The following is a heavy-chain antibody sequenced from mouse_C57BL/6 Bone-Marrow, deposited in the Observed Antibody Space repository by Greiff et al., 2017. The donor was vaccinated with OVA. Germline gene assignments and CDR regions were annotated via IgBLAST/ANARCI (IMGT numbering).Heavy chain of an antibody. CDR2: IRLKSDNYAT. D-gene: IGHD2-1*01. Sequence: EVKVEESGGGLVQPGGSMKLSCVASGFTFSNYWMNWVRQSPEKGLEWVAQIRLKSDNYATHYAESVKGRFTISRDDSKSSVYLQMNNLRAEDTGIYYCTEGYYGNYGEVDYWGQGTTLTVSS. V-gene: IGHV6-3*01. J-gene: IGHJ2*01. CDR3: TEGYYGNYGEVDY. CDR1: GFTFSNYW.